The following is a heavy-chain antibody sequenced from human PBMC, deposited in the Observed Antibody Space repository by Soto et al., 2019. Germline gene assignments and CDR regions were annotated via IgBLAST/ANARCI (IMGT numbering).Heavy chain of an antibody. D-gene: IGHD3-10*01. J-gene: IGHJ4*02. CDR3: ASTLYGSGSYYNSYPPLY. CDR1: GFSFRTFW. V-gene: IGHV3-7*02. CDR2: INQDGSEK. Sequence: GGSLRLSCATSGFSFRTFWLNWVRQAPGRGLEWVANINQDGSEKYYVDSVKGRFTISRDNSKNTLYLQMNSLRAEDTAVYYCASTLYGSGSYYNSYPPLYWGQGTLVTVSS.